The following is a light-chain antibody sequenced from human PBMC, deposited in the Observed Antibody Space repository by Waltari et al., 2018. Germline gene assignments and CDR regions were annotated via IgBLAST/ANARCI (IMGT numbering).Light chain of an antibody. Sequence: AIQMTQSPSSLSASVGDRVTMTCRASQDIRNELAWYQQKAGKAPNLLIYAASTLQSGVSSRFSGSGSGTDFTLTISSRQPEDFATYYCLQDHNYPLTFGQGTKVEIQ. CDR3: LQDHNYPLT. J-gene: IGKJ1*01. V-gene: IGKV1-6*01. CDR2: AAS. CDR1: QDIRNE.